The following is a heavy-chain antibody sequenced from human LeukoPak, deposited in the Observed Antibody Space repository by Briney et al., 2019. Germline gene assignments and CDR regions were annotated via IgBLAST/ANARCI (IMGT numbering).Heavy chain of an antibody. CDR3: AKEGGDNSGSNFFHY. D-gene: IGHD3-22*01. V-gene: IGHV3-23*01. CDR2: ISGSGGST. Sequence: PGGSLRLSCAASGFTFSSYAMSWVRQAPGKGLEWVSAISGSGGSTYYADSVKGRFTISRDKSKNTLYLQMNTLRAEDTAVYYCAKEGGDNSGSNFFHYWGQGTLVTVSS. CDR1: GFTFSSYA. J-gene: IGHJ4*02.